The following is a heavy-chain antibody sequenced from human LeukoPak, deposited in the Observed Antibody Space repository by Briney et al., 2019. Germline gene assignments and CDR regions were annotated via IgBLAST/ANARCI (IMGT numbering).Heavy chain of an antibody. Sequence: SGTLSLTCAVSVGSISTDNWWSWVRQRPGKGLEWIGEIYHSGSVNYTPSLKGRVTISADKSKNQFSLKLTSVTAADTAVYYCARDLGTIQPGDYWGQGIPVTVSS. J-gene: IGHJ4*02. CDR2: IYHSGSV. D-gene: IGHD5-18*01. CDR3: ARDLGTIQPGDY. CDR1: VGSISTDNW. V-gene: IGHV4-4*02.